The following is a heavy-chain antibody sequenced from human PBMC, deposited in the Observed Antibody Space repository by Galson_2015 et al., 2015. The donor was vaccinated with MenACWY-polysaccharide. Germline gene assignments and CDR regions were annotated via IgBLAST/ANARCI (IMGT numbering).Heavy chain of an antibody. CDR3: AREGSRIVFHAFDV. CDR2: IQYDGSQK. Sequence: LRLSCAASGLNFRGSGMHWVRQAPGKGLEWVAVIQYDGSQKQYIDSVKGRFTISRDNSKNTLYLEMNSLRAEDTALYYCAREGSRIVFHAFDVWGQGTMVIVSS. J-gene: IGHJ3*01. CDR1: GLNFRGSG. V-gene: IGHV3-33*01. D-gene: IGHD3-10*02.